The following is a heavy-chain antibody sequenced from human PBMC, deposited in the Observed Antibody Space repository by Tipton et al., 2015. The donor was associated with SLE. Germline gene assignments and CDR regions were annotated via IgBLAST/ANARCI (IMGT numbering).Heavy chain of an antibody. V-gene: IGHV4-34*01. CDR3: ARHPTYFDY. CDR2: INHSGST. CDR1: GGSFSVYH. J-gene: IGHJ4*02. Sequence: LRLSCAVYGGSFSVYHWTWIRQPPGKGLEWIGEINHSGSTKYNPSLKSRVTISLDTSKNQFSLRLSSVTAADTAVYYCARHPTYFDYWGQGTLVTVSS.